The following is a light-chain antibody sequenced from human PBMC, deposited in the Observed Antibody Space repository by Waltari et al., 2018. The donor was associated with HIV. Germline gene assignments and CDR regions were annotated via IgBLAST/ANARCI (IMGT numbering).Light chain of an antibody. J-gene: IGLJ1*01. CDR1: QLGDKY. CDR3: QAWDSSTAFYV. CDR2: QDS. V-gene: IGLV3-1*01. Sequence: SYELTQPPSVSVSPGQTASLTCSGDQLGDKYACWYQQKPGQSPVLVIYQDSKRPSGIPERFSGSNSGNTATLTISGTQAMDEADYYCQAWDSSTAFYVFGTGTKVTVL.